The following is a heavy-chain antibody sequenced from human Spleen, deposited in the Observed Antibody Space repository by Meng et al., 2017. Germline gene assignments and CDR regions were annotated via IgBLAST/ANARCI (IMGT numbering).Heavy chain of an antibody. CDR2: IETKYSSYAT. CDR3: TIYIRGHI. CDR1: GVSFSGSH. V-gene: IGHV3-73*01. J-gene: IGHJ3*02. Sequence: GESLKISCVVSGVSFSGSHIHWVRQTSEKGLEWIGRIETKYSSYATSYAASVRGRFTISRDDSINTAYLQMNSLKTEDSAVYYCTIYIRGHIWGQGTMVTVSS. D-gene: IGHD6-19*01.